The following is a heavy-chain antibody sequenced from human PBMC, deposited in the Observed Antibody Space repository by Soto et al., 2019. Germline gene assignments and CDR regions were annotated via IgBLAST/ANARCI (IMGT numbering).Heavy chain of an antibody. Sequence: QVQLVESGGGVVQPGRSLRLSCAASGFTFSSYAMHWVRQAPGKGLESVAVISYDGSHKYYSDSVKGRFTISRDNSKNTLYLQMNSLRAEDTAVYYCAIDHSPYRGIAAAGGYYYYGTDVWGQEPTVTVSS. CDR2: ISYDGSHK. CDR3: AIDHSPYRGIAAAGGYYYYGTDV. CDR1: GFTFSSYA. D-gene: IGHD6-13*01. J-gene: IGHJ6*02. V-gene: IGHV3-30-3*01.